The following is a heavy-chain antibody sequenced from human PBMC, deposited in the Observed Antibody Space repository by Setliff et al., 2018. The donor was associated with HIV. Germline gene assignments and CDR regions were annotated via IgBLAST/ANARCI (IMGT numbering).Heavy chain of an antibody. CDR2: TIPMFGTA. D-gene: IGHD3-3*01. CDR3: ARGYYNFWSGYYDSRFPNPIDAFDI. CDR1: GGTFGIYG. J-gene: IGHJ3*02. Sequence: SVKVSCKASGGTFGIYGISWVRQAPGQGLEWMGGTIPMFGTANYAQKFQGRVTITTDESTNTGYMELSSLRSEDTAVYYCARGYYNFWSGYYDSRFPNPIDAFDIWGQGTMVTVSS. V-gene: IGHV1-69*05.